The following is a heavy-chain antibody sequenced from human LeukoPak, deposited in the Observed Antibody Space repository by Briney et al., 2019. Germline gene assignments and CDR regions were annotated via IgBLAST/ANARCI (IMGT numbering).Heavy chain of an antibody. V-gene: IGHV3-48*03. CDR3: VVHSATSCY. J-gene: IGHJ4*02. D-gene: IGHD1-26*01. Sequence: GGSLRLSCATSGFTFSSYEMNWVHQAPGKGLEWISYITTSGTSTYYADSVKGRFTISRDNGKTALSLQMNSLRAEDTAVYYCVVHSATSCYWGQGTLVTVSS. CDR1: GFTFSSYE. CDR2: ITTSGTST.